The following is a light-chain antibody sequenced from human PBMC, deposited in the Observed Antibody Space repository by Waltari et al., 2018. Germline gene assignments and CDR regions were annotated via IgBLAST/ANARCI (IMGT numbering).Light chain of an antibody. J-gene: IGKJ4*01. CDR1: QSISKW. V-gene: IGKV1-5*03. CDR3: QKYNSYSLLT. CDR2: KAS. Sequence: DIQMTHSPSTLSASVGDIVIITCRASQSISKWLAWYQQKPGKAPTLLIYKASTLESGVASRFSGSGSGTDFTITISRLQPDDFATYYCQKYNSYSLLTFGGGTKIEIK.